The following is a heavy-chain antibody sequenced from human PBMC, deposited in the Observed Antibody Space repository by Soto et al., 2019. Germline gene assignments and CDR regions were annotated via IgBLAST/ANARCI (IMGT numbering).Heavy chain of an antibody. J-gene: IGHJ6*02. D-gene: IGHD3-22*01. CDR2: ISCSSSYI. Sequence: EVQLVESGGGLVKPGGSLRLSCAASGFTFNNYGMDWVRQAPGYGLEWVSSISCSSSYIYYADSVKGRFTISRDNAKNSLYLQMNSLRAEDTAVYYCARVVDYCDPYYYYGMDVWGQGTTVTVSS. V-gene: IGHV3-21*01. CDR1: GFTFNNYG. CDR3: ARVVDYCDPYYYYGMDV.